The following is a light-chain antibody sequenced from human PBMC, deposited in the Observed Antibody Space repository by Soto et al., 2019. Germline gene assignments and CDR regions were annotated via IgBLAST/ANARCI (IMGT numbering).Light chain of an antibody. CDR3: CSYAGSSTSF. CDR2: EGS. Sequence: QSALTQPASVSGSPGQSITISCTGTSSDVGGYNLVSWYQQHPGKAPKLMIYEGSKRPSGVSNRFSGSKSGNTASLTISGLQAEDEADYYCCSYAGSSTSFFGTGTKLTVL. V-gene: IGLV2-23*01. CDR1: SSDVGGYNL. J-gene: IGLJ1*01.